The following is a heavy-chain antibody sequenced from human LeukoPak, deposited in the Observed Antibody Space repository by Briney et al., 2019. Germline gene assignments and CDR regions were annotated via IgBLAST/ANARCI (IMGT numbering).Heavy chain of an antibody. D-gene: IGHD3-10*01. V-gene: IGHV3-23*01. CDR2: TSSSDAGT. CDR3: ARDGNLYYYGSGSYYSENGFDP. J-gene: IGHJ5*02. CDR1: GFPLSSYA. Sequence: PGGSLRLSCAASGFPLSSYAMSWVRQAPGKGLEWVSATSSSDAGTYYADSVKGRFTISRDNSKNTLYLQMNSLRAEDTAVYYCARDGNLYYYGSGSYYSENGFDPWGQGTLVTVSS.